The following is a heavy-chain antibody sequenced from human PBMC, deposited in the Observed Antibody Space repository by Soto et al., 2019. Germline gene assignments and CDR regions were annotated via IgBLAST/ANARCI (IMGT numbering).Heavy chain of an antibody. D-gene: IGHD2-8*01. CDR3: ARDRYCTNGVCYSWGFYYYGMDV. Sequence: EASVKVSCKASGYTFTSYAMHWVRQAPGQRLEWMGWINAGNGNTKYSQKFQGRVTITRDTSASTAYMELSSLRSEDTAVYYCARDRYCTNGVCYSWGFYYYGMDVWGQGTTVTVSS. V-gene: IGHV1-3*01. CDR2: INAGNGNT. J-gene: IGHJ6*02. CDR1: GYTFTSYA.